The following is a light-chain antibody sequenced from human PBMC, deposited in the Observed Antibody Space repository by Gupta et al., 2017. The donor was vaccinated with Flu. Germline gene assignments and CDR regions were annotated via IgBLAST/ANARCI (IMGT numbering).Light chain of an antibody. CDR3: NSRDSTDNHQAV. V-gene: IGLV3-19*01. CDR1: SLRNSY. CDR2: SKN. Sequence: SSELTQDPAVSVALGQTVRITCQGDSLRNSYASWSQQKPVQAPVLVIYSKNIRPSGIPDRFAGSSSGNTASLTITGAQAEDEADYYCNSRDSTDNHQAVFGGGTKLTVL. J-gene: IGLJ2*01.